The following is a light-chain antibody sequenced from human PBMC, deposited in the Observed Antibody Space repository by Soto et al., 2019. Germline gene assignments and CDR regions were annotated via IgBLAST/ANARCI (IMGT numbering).Light chain of an antibody. CDR2: AAS. J-gene: IGKJ5*01. V-gene: IGKV1-39*01. CDR3: QHLNSYPSIT. Sequence: DIQMTQSPSSLSAYVGDRVTITCRASETIASYVNWYQQRPGKAPKLLIYAASSLQSGVPSRFGGSGSGTDFTLTITSLQPEDFATYYCQHLNSYPSITFGQGTRLEIK. CDR1: ETIASY.